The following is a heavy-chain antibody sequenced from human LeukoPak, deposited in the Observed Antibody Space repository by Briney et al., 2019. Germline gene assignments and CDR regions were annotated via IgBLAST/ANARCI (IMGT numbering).Heavy chain of an antibody. CDR2: ISSGSTI. V-gene: IGHV3-48*03. CDR3: ARESIAGAGAPFDN. D-gene: IGHD6-6*01. J-gene: IGHJ4*02. CDR1: GFTFSSYE. Sequence: PGGSLRLSCAASGFTFSSYEMNWVRQAPGKGLEWVSYISSGSTIYDADSVKGRFTISRDNAKNSLYLQMNSLRAEDTAVYYCARESIAGAGAPFDNWAQKTLVTVSS.